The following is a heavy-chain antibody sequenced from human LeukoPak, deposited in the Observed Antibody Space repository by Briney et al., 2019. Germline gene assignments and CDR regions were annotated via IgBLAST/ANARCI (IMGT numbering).Heavy chain of an antibody. J-gene: IGHJ4*02. CDR2: IIAILGIA. CDR1: GGSFSSYT. Sequence: SVKVSCKASGGSFSSYTMSWVRQAPGQGLGWMGRIIAILGIANYAQKFQGRVTITADKSTSTAYMELSSLRSEDTAVYYCARESRVGKAPYYDILTGYGHFDYWGPGTLVTVSS. V-gene: IGHV1-69*04. D-gene: IGHD3-9*01. CDR3: ARESRVGKAPYYDILTGYGHFDY.